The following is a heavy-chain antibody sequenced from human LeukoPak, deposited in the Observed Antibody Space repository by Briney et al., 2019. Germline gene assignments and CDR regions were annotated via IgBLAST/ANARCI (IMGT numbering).Heavy chain of an antibody. CDR2: VNYGGST. CDR3: ARHDRYYYDGSGHITLSFFDF. J-gene: IGHJ4*02. V-gene: IGHV4-39*01. D-gene: IGHD3-22*01. Sequence: SETLSLTCSVSGGSISTSNYLWAWIRQPPGKGLEWIGSVNYGGSTQYNPALQSRVTISIDTSKNQFSLKLNSVTAADTAVYYCARHDRYYYDGSGHITLSFFDFWGQGTLVTVSS. CDR1: GGSISTSNYL.